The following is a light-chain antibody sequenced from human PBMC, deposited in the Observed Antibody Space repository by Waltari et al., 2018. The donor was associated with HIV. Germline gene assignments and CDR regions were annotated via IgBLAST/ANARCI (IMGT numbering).Light chain of an antibody. CDR1: QTVSTF. V-gene: IGKV3-11*01. J-gene: IGKJ2*01. CDR2: GVS. Sequence: EIVLTQSPATLSLSPGETATLSCRASQTVSTFLAWYQQKPGQSPRLLISGVSARAPGIPVRFSGSGSETDFTLTISGLEPDDFAVYFFQQRKYLYTFGQGTKVEI. CDR3: QQRKYLYT.